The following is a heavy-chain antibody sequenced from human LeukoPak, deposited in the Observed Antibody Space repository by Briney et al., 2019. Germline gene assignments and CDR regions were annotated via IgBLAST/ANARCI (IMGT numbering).Heavy chain of an antibody. CDR2: ICGRGGST. V-gene: IGHV3-23*01. CDR3: ANLPGYSSSWYPFDY. CDR1: GFPLSSFA. D-gene: IGHD6-13*01. J-gene: IGHJ4*02. Sequence: GGSLRLSCAASGFPLSSFAMSCVRQAPGRGVEWVSAICGRGGSTYYADSVKGRFTISRDNSKNTLYLEMNSLRAEDTAVYYCANLPGYSSSWYPFDYWGQGTLVTVSS.